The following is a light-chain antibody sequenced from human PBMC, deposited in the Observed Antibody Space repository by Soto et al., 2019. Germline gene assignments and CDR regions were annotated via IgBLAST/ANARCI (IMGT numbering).Light chain of an antibody. V-gene: IGKV3D-15*01. CDR2: DAS. J-gene: IGKJ4*01. Sequence: EIVMTQSPATLSVSPGERATLSCRASQSVSSNLAWYQQKPGQAPRLLIYDASTRATDIPARFSGSGSGTEFTLTISSLQSEDFALYYCQHYDDWPLTFGGGTKVEIK. CDR1: QSVSSN. CDR3: QHYDDWPLT.